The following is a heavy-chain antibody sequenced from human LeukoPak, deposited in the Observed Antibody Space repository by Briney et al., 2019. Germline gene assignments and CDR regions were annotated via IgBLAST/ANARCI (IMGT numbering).Heavy chain of an antibody. CDR2: IYTSGST. CDR3: ARDGAILTGYYYYYYYMDV. CDR1: GGSISSYY. Sequence: SETLSLTCTVSGGSISSYYWSWIRQPAGKGLEWIGRIYTSGSTNYNPSLKSRVTMSVDTSKNQFSLKLSSVTAADTAVYYCARDGAILTGYYYYYYYMDVWGKGTTVTVSS. D-gene: IGHD3-9*01. J-gene: IGHJ6*03. V-gene: IGHV4-4*07.